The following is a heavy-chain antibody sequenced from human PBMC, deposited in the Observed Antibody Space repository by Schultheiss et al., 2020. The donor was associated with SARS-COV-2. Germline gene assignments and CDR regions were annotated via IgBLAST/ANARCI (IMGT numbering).Heavy chain of an antibody. CDR2: ISWNSGSI. V-gene: IGHV3-9*01. D-gene: IGHD3-22*01. CDR3: AKGLTDSSGLDY. J-gene: IGHJ4*02. CDR1: GFTFDDYA. Sequence: GGSLRLSCAASGFTFDDYAMHWVRQAPGKGLEWVSGISWNSGSIGYADSVKGRFTISRDNAKNSLYLQMNSLRAEDTAVYYCAKGLTDSSGLDYWGQGTLVTVSS.